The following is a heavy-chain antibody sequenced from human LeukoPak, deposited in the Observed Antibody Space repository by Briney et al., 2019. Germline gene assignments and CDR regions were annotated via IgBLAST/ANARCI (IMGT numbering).Heavy chain of an antibody. CDR2: ISSSGSTI. J-gene: IGHJ4*02. CDR1: GFTFSSYE. CDR3: AREGCSGYDHDY. V-gene: IGHV3-48*03. Sequence: GGSLRLSCAASGFTFSSYEMNWVRQAPGKGLEWVSYISSSGSTIYYADSVKGRFTISRDNAKNSLYLQMNSLRAEDTAVYYCAREGCSGYDHDYWGQGTLVTVSS. D-gene: IGHD5-12*01.